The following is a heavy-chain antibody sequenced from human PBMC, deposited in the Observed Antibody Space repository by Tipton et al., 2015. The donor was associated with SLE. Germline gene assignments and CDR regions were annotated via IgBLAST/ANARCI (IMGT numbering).Heavy chain of an antibody. CDR3: ARTAVLAAIMMDV. D-gene: IGHD2-2*01. J-gene: IGHJ6*02. CDR1: GGSICDYY. Sequence: TLSLTCTVSGGSICDYYWGWIRQPPGKGLEWIGHFHSSGILNYNPSLKSRVTMSGDTSKNQLSLKLNSVTAADTAVYYCARTAVLAAIMMDVWGQGTTVTVSS. V-gene: IGHV4-59*12. CDR2: FHSSGIL.